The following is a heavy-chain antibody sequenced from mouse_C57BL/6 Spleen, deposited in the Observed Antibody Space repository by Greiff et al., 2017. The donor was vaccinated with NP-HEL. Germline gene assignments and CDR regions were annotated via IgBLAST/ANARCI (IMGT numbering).Heavy chain of an antibody. CDR3: ARERTLPDFDV. V-gene: IGHV3-6*01. Sequence: EVQLVESGPGLVKPSQSLSLTCSVTGYSITSGYYWNWIRQFPGNKLEWMGYISYDGSNNYNPSLKNRISITRDTAKNQFFLKLNSVTTEDTATYYCARERTLPDFDVWGTGTTVTVSS. J-gene: IGHJ1*03. CDR1: GYSITSGYY. CDR2: ISYDGSN.